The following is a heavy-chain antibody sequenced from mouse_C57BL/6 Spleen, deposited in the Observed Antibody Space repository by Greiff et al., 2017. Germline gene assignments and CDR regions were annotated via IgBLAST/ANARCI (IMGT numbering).Heavy chain of an antibody. D-gene: IGHD1-1*01. Sequence: QVQLKQPGAELVKPGASVKLSCKASGYTFTSYWMHWVKQRPGQGLEWIGMIHPNSGSTNYNEKFKSKATLTVDKSSSTAYMQLSSLTSEDSAVYYCARRDGSSYGAWFAYWGQGTLVTVSA. CDR3: ARRDGSSYGAWFAY. V-gene: IGHV1-64*01. CDR1: GYTFTSYW. CDR2: IHPNSGST. J-gene: IGHJ3*01.